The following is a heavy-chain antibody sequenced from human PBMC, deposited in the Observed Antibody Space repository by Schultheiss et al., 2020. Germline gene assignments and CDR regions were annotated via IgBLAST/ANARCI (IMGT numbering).Heavy chain of an antibody. V-gene: IGHV4-39*07. CDR3: ARETYYYDSSGYYPLDY. J-gene: IGHJ4*02. CDR2: IYYSGST. Sequence: SETLSLTCTVSGGSISSSSYYWGWIRQPPGKGLEWIGSIYYSGSTYYNPSLKSRVTISVDTSKNQFSLKLSSVTAADTAVYYCARETYYYDSSGYYPLDYWGPGHLGTVAS. CDR1: GGSISSSSYY. D-gene: IGHD3-22*01.